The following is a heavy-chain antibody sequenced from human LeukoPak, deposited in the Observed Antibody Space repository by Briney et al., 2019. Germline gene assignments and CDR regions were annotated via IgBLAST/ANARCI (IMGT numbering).Heavy chain of an antibody. CDR1: GGSITTSGHS. CDR2: THSNGNT. Sequence: RSSETLSLTCTVSGGSITTSGHSWGWVRQPPGKGLEWIGNTHSNGNTYYNPSLKGRVTISEDTSKNQFSLSMNSVTAADTAVYYCARLPTGFPNWFDPWGQGTLVTVSS. D-gene: IGHD4-17*01. J-gene: IGHJ5*02. V-gene: IGHV4-39*01. CDR3: ARLPTGFPNWFDP.